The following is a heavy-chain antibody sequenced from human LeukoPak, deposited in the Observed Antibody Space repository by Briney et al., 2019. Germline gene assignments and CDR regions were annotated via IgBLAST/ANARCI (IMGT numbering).Heavy chain of an antibody. V-gene: IGHV4-59*13. CDR2: IYYSGST. Sequence: PSETLSLTGTVSGGSISSYYWSWIRQPPGKGREGMGYIYYSGSTNYNPSLKSRVTISVDTSKNQFSLKLSSVTAADTAVYYCAKVLRGFLSGYYDYWGQGTLVTVSS. CDR3: AKVLRGFLSGYYDY. D-gene: IGHD3-22*01. J-gene: IGHJ4*02. CDR1: GGSISSYY.